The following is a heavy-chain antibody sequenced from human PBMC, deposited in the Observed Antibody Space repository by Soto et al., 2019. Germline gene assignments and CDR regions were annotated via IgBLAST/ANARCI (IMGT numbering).Heavy chain of an antibody. CDR2: IKSKTDGGTT. CDR3: TTKDVYAMHYYGMDV. V-gene: IGHV3-15*01. J-gene: IGHJ6*02. D-gene: IGHD2-8*01. CDR1: GVTFSNAW. Sequence: PGGSLRLSCAASGVTFSNAWMSWVRQAPGKGLEWVGRIKSKTDGGTTDYAAPVKGRFTISRDDSKNTLYLQMNSLKTEDTAVYYCTTKDVYAMHYYGMDVWGQGTTVTVSS.